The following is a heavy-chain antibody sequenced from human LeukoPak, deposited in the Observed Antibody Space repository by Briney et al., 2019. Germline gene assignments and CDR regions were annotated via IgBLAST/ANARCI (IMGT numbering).Heavy chain of an antibody. CDR2: ISAYNGNT. D-gene: IGHD5-24*01. J-gene: IGHJ3*02. V-gene: IGHV1-18*01. Sequence: ASVKVSCKASGYTFNSYGISWVRQAPGQGLEWMGWISAYNGNTNYAQKLQGRVTMTRDTSTSTVYMGLSSLRSEDTAVYYCARIRDGYNDAYDIWGQGTMVTVSS. CDR1: GYTFNSYG. CDR3: ARIRDGYNDAYDI.